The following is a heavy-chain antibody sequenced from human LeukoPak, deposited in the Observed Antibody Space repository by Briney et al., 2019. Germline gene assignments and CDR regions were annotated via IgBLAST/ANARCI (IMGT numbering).Heavy chain of an antibody. D-gene: IGHD3-9*01. J-gene: IGHJ3*02. CDR2: IIPAFGTA. CDR3: AITYYDILTGYYVYDAFDI. CDR1: GGTFSSYA. Sequence: ASVKVSCKASGGTFSSYAISWVRQAPGQGLEWMGGIIPAFGTANYAQKFQGRVTITADKSTSTAYMELRSLRSEDTAVYYCAITYYDILTGYYVYDAFDIWGQGTMVTVSS. V-gene: IGHV1-69*06.